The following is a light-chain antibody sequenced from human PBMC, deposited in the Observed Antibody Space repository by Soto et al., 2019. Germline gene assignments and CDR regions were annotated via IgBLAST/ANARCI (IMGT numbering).Light chain of an antibody. Sequence: EIVLTQSPGTLSLSPGERATLSCRPSQSVSSTYLDWYQQKPGQAPGLLIYAASSRATDIPDRFSGGASATDFTLTISRLEPEDFAVYYCRHYINSQWTFGQGTKVEIK. CDR3: RHYINSQWT. CDR1: QSVSSTY. CDR2: AAS. J-gene: IGKJ1*01. V-gene: IGKV3-20*01.